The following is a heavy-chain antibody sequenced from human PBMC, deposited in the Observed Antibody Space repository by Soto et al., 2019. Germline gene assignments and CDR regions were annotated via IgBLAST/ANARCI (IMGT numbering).Heavy chain of an antibody. Sequence: QVQLQESGPGLVKPSETLSLTCTVSGVSISNHYWSWIRQPPGKGLEWIGYIYYNGNTNYNPPLKRRLTMSVDTSKNQISLKLSSVTAADTAVYYCTRTNWYSEYWGQGTLVTVSS. J-gene: IGHJ4*02. CDR3: TRTNWYSEY. CDR2: IYYNGNT. D-gene: IGHD7-27*01. V-gene: IGHV4-59*11. CDR1: GVSISNHY.